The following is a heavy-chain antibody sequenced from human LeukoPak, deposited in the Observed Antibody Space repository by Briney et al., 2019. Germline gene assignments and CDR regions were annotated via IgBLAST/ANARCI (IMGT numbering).Heavy chain of an antibody. Sequence: PSETPSLTCTVSGGSIRSYYWSWIRQPPGKGLEWIGYIYYSGSTNYNPSLKSRVTMSVDTSKNQFSLNLRSVTAADTAVYYCARGGWSLDYWGQGTPVTVSS. CDR2: IYYSGST. V-gene: IGHV4-59*01. CDR3: ARGGWSLDY. J-gene: IGHJ4*02. D-gene: IGHD6-19*01. CDR1: GGSIRSYY.